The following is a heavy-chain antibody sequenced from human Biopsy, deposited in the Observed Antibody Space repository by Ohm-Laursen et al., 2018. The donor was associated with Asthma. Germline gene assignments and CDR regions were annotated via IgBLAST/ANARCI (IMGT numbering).Heavy chain of an antibody. V-gene: IGHV3-53*05. CDR3: ARAISSSWWAVEY. Sequence: GSLRLSCTALGFTVSRDHMFWVRQAPGKGLEWVSVIYSGGTSHTADSVRGRFTISRDFSKNTLYLQMNSLRAEDTAVYYCARAISSSWWAVEYWGQGTLVTVSS. CDR2: IYSGGTS. D-gene: IGHD6-6*01. J-gene: IGHJ4*02. CDR1: GFTVSRDH.